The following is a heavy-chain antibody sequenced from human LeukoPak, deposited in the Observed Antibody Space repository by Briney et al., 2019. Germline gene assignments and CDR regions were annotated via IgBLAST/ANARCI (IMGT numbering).Heavy chain of an antibody. CDR1: GGTISSYY. CDR3: ARASYSSSWYAVDY. Sequence: SETLSLTCTVSGGTISSYYWSWIRQPPGKGLEWIGYIYYSGSTNYNPSLKSRVTISVDTSKNQFSLKLSSVTAADTAVYYCARASYSSSWYAVDYWGQGTLVTVSS. CDR2: IYYSGST. D-gene: IGHD6-13*01. V-gene: IGHV4-59*08. J-gene: IGHJ4*02.